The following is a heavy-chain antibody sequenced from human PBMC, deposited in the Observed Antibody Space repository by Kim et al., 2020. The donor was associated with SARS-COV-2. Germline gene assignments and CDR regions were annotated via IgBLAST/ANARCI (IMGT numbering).Heavy chain of an antibody. J-gene: IGHJ6*03. D-gene: IGHD2-2*01. V-gene: IGHV4-34*01. CDR1: GGSFSGYY. Sequence: SETLSLTCAVYGGSFSGYYWSWIRQPPGKGLEWIGEINHSGSTNYNPSLKSRVTISVDTSKNQFSLKLSSVTAADTAVYYCARADVVVPAAIRRYYYYYMDVWGKGTTVTVSS. CDR2: INHSGST. CDR3: ARADVVVPAAIRRYYYYYMDV.